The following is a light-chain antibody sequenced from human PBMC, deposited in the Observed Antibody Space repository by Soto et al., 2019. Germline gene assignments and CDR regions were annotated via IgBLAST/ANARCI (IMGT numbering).Light chain of an antibody. Sequence: EIVLTQSPAKLSLSPGERATLSCRASQSVSSNLAWYQQKPGQAPRLFIYGASTRATGIPARFSGSGSGTEFTLTISSLQSEDFAVYYCQQYNNWPAITFGQVTRLENK. CDR1: QSVSSN. CDR2: GAS. CDR3: QQYNNWPAIT. J-gene: IGKJ5*01. V-gene: IGKV3D-15*01.